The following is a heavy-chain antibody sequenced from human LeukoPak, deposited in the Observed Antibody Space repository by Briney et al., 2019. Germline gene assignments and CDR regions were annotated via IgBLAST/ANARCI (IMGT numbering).Heavy chain of an antibody. CDR2: VYMGGTT. D-gene: IGHD5-18*01. Sequence: GGSLRLSCAASGFTDSTNYMKWVRQAPGKELEWVSVVYMGGTTYYADSVKGRFAISRDSTKNTIYLQMNNLRAEDTAVYYCARGLLRDGYTYTYSFDYWGQGALATVSS. CDR3: ARGLLRDGYTYTYSFDY. CDR1: GFTDSTNY. V-gene: IGHV3-66*01. J-gene: IGHJ4*02.